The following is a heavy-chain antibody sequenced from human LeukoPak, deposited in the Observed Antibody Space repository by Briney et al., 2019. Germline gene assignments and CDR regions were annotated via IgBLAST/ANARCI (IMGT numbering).Heavy chain of an antibody. CDR1: GGSIRSYY. V-gene: IGHV4-59*08. CDR2: IFYSGTA. J-gene: IGHJ4*02. Sequence: KPSETLSLTCTVSGGSIRSYYWSWIRQPPGKGLEWIGYIFYSGTANYNPSLKSRVTISIDTSKNQFSLNLTSVTAADTAVYYCARLGSYFDYWGQGIRVTVSS. CDR3: ARLGSYFDY.